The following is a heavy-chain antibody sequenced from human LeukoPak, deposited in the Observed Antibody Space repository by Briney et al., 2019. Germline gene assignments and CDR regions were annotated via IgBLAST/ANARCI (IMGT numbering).Heavy chain of an antibody. D-gene: IGHD3-16*01. CDR2: ISGSGGST. CDR1: GFTFSNYA. Sequence: PGGSLRLSCAASGFTFSNYAMNWVRQAPGKGLEWVSAISGSGGSTYYADSVKGRFTISRDNSKNTLYLQMNSLRAEDTAVYYCANGGNNNDAFDIWGQGTMVTVSS. V-gene: IGHV3-23*01. J-gene: IGHJ3*02. CDR3: ANGGNNNDAFDI.